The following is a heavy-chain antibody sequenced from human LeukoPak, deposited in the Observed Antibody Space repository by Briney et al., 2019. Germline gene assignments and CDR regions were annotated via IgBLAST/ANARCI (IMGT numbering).Heavy chain of an antibody. Sequence: GGSLRLSCAAPGFTFNNYWMSWVRQAPGKGLEWVANIKQDGSEKYYVDSVKGRFTVSRDNAKNSLYLQLNSLRAEDTAVFYCARFSRSSYGGYYFDYWGQGTPVTVSS. CDR2: IKQDGSEK. D-gene: IGHD6-6*01. V-gene: IGHV3-7*01. J-gene: IGHJ4*02. CDR3: ARFSRSSYGGYYFDY. CDR1: GFTFNNYW.